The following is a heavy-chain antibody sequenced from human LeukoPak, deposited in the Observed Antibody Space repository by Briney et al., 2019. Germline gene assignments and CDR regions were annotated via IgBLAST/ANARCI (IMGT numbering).Heavy chain of an antibody. CDR1: GFTFSDYN. J-gene: IGHJ3*02. CDR2: ISRSGSTK. V-gene: IGHV3-11*01. D-gene: IGHD4-11*01. CDR3: RGTNDYDAFDI. Sequence: PGGSLRLSCAASGFTFSDYNMRWIRQAPGKGLEWVSSISRSGSTKYYADSVKGRFTISRDNSKNSLYLQMNSLRTEDTALYYCRGTNDYDAFDIWGQGTMVTVSS.